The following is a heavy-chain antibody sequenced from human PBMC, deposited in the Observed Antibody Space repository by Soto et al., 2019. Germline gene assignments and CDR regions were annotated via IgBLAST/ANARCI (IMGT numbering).Heavy chain of an antibody. J-gene: IGHJ6*02. CDR1: GYTFTSYG. CDR2: INAGNGNT. V-gene: IGHV1-3*01. CDR3: ARAGCDNSGYYSHYGMDI. D-gene: IGHD3-22*01. Sequence: GASVKVSCKASGYTFTSYGIHWVRQAPGQRLEWMGWINAGNGNTKYSQRFQGRVTITRDTSASTAYMELSSLKSEGTAVYYCARAGCDNSGYYSHYGMDIWGQGTTVTVSS.